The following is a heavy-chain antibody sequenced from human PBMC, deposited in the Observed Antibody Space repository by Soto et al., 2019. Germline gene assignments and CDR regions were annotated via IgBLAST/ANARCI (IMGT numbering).Heavy chain of an antibody. Sequence: EVQLLESGGGLVQPGGSLRLSCAASGFTFSSYAMSWVRQAPGKGREWVSAISGSGGSTYYADSVQGRFTISRDNSKNPLYLQMNSLRAEDTAVYYCAKDVHSSSSYFNYWGQGTLVTDSS. V-gene: IGHV3-23*01. CDR2: ISGSGGST. CDR3: AKDVHSSSSYFNY. CDR1: GFTFSSYA. D-gene: IGHD6-6*01. J-gene: IGHJ4*02.